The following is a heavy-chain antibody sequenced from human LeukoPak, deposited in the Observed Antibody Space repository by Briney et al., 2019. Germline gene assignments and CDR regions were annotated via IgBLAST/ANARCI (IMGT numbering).Heavy chain of an antibody. Sequence: PGGSLRLSCAASGFTVSINYMSWVRQAPGKGLEWVSVISSGGSTYYADSVKGRFTISRDNSKNTLYLQMNSLRAEDTAVYYCAREGENWAYFDYWGQGTLVTVSS. CDR3: AREGENWAYFDY. D-gene: IGHD7-27*01. CDR1: GFTVSINY. J-gene: IGHJ4*02. CDR2: ISSGGST. V-gene: IGHV3-66*01.